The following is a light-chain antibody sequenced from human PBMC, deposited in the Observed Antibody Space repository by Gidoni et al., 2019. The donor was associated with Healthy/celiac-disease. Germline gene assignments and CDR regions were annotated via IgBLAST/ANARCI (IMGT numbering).Light chain of an antibody. CDR3: QQDYNYPLT. V-gene: IGKV1-6*01. J-gene: IGKJ4*01. CDR2: AAS. CDR1: HGISIG. Sequence: AIHMTQSPSSLSASVGDRVTITCRASHGISIGLGWYQQKPGKAPKLLIYAASSLQSGVPSRFSGSGSGTDFTLTISSLQPEDFATYYCQQDYNYPLTFGGXTKVEIK.